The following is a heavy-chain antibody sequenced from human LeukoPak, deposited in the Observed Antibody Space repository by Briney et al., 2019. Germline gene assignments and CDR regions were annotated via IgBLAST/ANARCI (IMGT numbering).Heavy chain of an antibody. CDR2: INHSGST. D-gene: IGHD4-17*01. Sequence: SQTLSLTCTVSGGSISSGDYYWSWIRQPPGKGLEWIGEINHSGSTNYNPSLKSRVTISVDTSKNQFSLKLSSVTAADTAVYYCARGFLTTVTTEGADAFDIWGQGTMVTVSS. CDR3: ARGFLTTVTTEGADAFDI. CDR1: GGSISSGDYY. V-gene: IGHV4-30-4*08. J-gene: IGHJ3*02.